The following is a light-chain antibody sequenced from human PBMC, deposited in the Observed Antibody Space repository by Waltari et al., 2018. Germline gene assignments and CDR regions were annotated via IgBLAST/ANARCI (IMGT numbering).Light chain of an antibody. CDR3: QQSNSFPLT. CDR1: QGVSSW. J-gene: IGKJ4*01. CDR2: AAS. Sequence: DIQMTKSPSSVSASVGDNVTITCRASQGVSSWLGWYQKKPGKAPKLLIYAASTLQGGVPSRFSGRGYGTEFTLTITSLQPEDFALYFCQQSNSFPLTFGGGTKVEI. V-gene: IGKV1-12*01.